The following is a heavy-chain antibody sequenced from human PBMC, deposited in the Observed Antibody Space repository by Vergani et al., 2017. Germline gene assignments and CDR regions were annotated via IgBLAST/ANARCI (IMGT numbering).Heavy chain of an antibody. CDR2: FDPEDGET. CDR3: ATSYCGGDCYYPSADY. V-gene: IGHV1-24*01. J-gene: IGHJ4*02. D-gene: IGHD2-21*01. Sequence: QVQLVQSGAEVKKTGASVKVSCKVSGYTLTELSMHWVRQAPGKGLEWMGGFDPEDGETIYAQKFQGRVTMTEDTTTDTAYMELSSLRSEDTAVYYCATSYCGGDCYYPSADYWGQGTLVTVSS. CDR1: GYTLTELS.